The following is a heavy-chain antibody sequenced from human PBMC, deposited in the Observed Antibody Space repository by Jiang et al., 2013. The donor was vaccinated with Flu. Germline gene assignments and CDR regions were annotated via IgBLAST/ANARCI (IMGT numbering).Heavy chain of an antibody. J-gene: IGHJ2*01. V-gene: IGHV2-5*02. CDR1: GFSLSTSGVG. CDR2: IYWDDDK. CDR3: AHRGYSSSWGYWYFDL. Sequence: KPTQTLTLTCTFSGFSLSTSGVGVGWIRQPPGKALEWLALIYWDDDKRYSPSLKSRLTITKDTSKNQVVLTMTNMDPVDTATYYCAHRGYSSSWGYWYFDLWGRGTLVTVSS. D-gene: IGHD6-13*01.